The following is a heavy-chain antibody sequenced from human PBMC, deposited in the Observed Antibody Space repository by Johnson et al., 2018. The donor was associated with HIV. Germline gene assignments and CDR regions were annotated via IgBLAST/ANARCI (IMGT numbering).Heavy chain of an antibody. CDR3: ARALRWPNAFDI. J-gene: IGHJ3*02. D-gene: IGHD4-23*01. CDR2: ISSSGSTI. V-gene: IGHV3-11*04. Sequence: QMQLVESGGGLVQPGGSLRLSCAASGFTFSDYYMSLIRQAPGKGLEWVSYISSSGSTIYYADSVKGRFTISRDNAKNSLYLQMSSLRAEDTTIYYCARALRWPNAFDIWGQGTLSPSLQ. CDR1: GFTFSDYY.